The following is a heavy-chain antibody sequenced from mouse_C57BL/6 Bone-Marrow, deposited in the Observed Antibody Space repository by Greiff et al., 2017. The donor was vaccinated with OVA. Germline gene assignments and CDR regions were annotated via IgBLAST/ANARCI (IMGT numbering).Heavy chain of an antibody. J-gene: IGHJ4*01. V-gene: IGHV2-5*01. CDR1: GFSLTSYG. Sequence: QVQLKESGPGLVQPSQSLSITCTVSGFSLTSYGVHWVRQSPGKGLEWLGVIWRGGSTDYNAAFMSRLSITKDNSKSQVFFKMNSLQADDTAIYYCAKSAKILDSSGYVRYAMDYWGQGTSVTVSS. CDR2: IWRGGST. D-gene: IGHD3-2*02. CDR3: AKSAKILDSSGYVRYAMDY.